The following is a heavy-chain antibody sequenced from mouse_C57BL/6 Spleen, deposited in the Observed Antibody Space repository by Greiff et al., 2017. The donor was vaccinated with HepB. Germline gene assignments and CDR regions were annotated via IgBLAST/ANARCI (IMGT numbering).Heavy chain of an antibody. V-gene: IGHV1-54*01. CDR1: GYAFTNYL. CDR2: INPGSGGT. D-gene: IGHD4-1*01. J-gene: IGHJ2*01. Sequence: QVQLQQSGAELVRPGTSVKVSCKASGYAFTNYLIEWVKQRPGQGLEWIGVINPGSGGTNYNEKFKGKATLTADKSSSTAYMQLSSLTSEDSAVYFCARWGLTADYWGQGTTLTVSS. CDR3: ARWGLTADY.